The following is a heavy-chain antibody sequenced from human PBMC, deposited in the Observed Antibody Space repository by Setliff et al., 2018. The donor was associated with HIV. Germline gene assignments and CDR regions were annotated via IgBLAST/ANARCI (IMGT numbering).Heavy chain of an antibody. CDR3: ARTLGYCSGGSCYLDY. CDR1: GYTFTGYY. D-gene: IGHD2-15*01. Sequence: ASVKVSCKASGYTFTGYYMHWVRQAPGQGLEWMGWISAYNGNTNYAQKLQGRVTVTIDTSTTTAYMELSSLRSEDTAVYYCARTLGYCSGGSCYLDYWGQGTLVTVSS. J-gene: IGHJ4*02. CDR2: ISAYNGNT. V-gene: IGHV1-18*04.